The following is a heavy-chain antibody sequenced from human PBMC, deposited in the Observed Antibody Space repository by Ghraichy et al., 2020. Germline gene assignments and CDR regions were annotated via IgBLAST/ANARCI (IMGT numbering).Heavy chain of an antibody. J-gene: IGHJ4*02. CDR3: ARGRYCGGGGCYPRPSSFDS. CDR2: IYPGGSA. V-gene: IGHV4-34*01. CDR1: GAFSGYY. D-gene: IGHD2-15*01. Sequence: SETLSLTCAVDGAFSGYYWSWIRQSPGKGLEWIGEIYPGGSANYNPSLRSRVTISVDASRNQFSLRLTSVTAADTTIYYCARGRYCGGGGCYPRPSSFDSWSQGTLVTVSS.